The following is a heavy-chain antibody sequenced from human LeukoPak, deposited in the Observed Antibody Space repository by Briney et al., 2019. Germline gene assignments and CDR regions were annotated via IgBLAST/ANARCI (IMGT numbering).Heavy chain of an antibody. V-gene: IGHV3-33*01. CDR1: GFTFSGRG. CDR2: IWYDGTNQ. D-gene: IGHD2-21*01. Sequence: GGSLRLSCAASGFTFSGRGMHWVRQAPGKGLEWVALIWYDGTNQYYADSVKGRFTISRDNSKNTLYLQMNSLRAEDTAVYYCARAGIVGLFYYYMDVWGKGTTVTVSS. J-gene: IGHJ6*03. CDR3: ARAGIVGLFYYYMDV.